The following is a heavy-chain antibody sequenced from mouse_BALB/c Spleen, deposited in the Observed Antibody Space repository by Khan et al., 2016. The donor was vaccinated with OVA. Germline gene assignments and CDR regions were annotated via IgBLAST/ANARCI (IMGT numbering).Heavy chain of an antibody. V-gene: IGHV1-69*02. Sequence: QVQLQQPGAELVRPGASVKLSCKASGYTFTNYFINWVKQRPGQGLEWIGNIYPSDGYTTYNQKFKDPATLTVDKSSSTAYMHHSSPTSDDSAVYYCTRHGSSYDARDYWGQGTSVTVSS. J-gene: IGHJ4*01. D-gene: IGHD1-1*01. CDR3: TRHGSSYDARDY. CDR1: GYTFTNYF. CDR2: IYPSDGYT.